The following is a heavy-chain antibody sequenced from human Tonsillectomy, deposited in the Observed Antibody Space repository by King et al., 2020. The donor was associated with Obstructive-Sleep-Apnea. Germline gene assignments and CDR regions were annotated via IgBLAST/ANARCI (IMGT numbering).Heavy chain of an antibody. CDR2: NFYIGTN. CDR1: GDSISTSYY. Sequence: QLQESGPGLVKPSETLSLTCTVSGDSISTSYYWTWIRQPPGKGPEGIGSNFYIGTNSYNRSLKSRVIISLDTSKNQFSLNLRPVTAADTAVYYCARGPSLGEENDYWGQGTLVTVSS. V-gene: IGHV4-39*07. CDR3: ARGPSLGEENDY. J-gene: IGHJ4*02. D-gene: IGHD2-21*01.